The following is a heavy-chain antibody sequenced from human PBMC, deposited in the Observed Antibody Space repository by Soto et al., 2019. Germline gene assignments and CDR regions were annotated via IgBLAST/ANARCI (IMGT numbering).Heavy chain of an antibody. V-gene: IGHV1-69*01. D-gene: IGHD2-2*01. CDR3: AIASLAVPAAMLD. Sequence: QVQLVQSGAELKKPGSSVKISCKTSGGSFSTDAINWERQAPGQGLEWTGAISLIFDTASYAQQLQGRVTITADERTSTVYMELSSLRSDYTGVYYCAIASLAVPAAMLDWGQGTLVTVS. CDR2: ISLIFDTA. CDR1: GGSFSTDA. J-gene: IGHJ4*02.